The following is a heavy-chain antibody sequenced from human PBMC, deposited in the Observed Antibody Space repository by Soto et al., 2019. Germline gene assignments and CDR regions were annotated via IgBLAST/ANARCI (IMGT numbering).Heavy chain of an antibody. Sequence: TLSLTCTVSGGSISSSSYYWGWIRQPPGKGLEWIGSIYYSGSTYYNPSLKSRVTISVDTSKNQFSLKLSSVTAADTAVYYCARHRIAVAGFDYWGQGTLVTVSS. D-gene: IGHD6-19*01. CDR1: GGSISSSSYY. CDR3: ARHRIAVAGFDY. CDR2: IYYSGST. V-gene: IGHV4-39*01. J-gene: IGHJ4*02.